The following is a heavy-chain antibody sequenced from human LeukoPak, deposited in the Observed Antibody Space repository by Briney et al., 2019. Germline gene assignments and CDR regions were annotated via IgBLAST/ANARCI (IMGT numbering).Heavy chain of an antibody. CDR1: GFTFTTYY. V-gene: IGHV3-7*01. D-gene: IGHD1/OR15-1a*01. Sequence: GGSLRLSCAASGFTFTTYYMSWVRQAPGKGLEWVANINQDGGTKYYVDSVKGRFTISRDNAISSVFLQMNSLRAEDTAVYYCARENWTNDLWGQGTLVTVSS. CDR2: INQDGGTK. CDR3: ARENWTNDL. J-gene: IGHJ5*02.